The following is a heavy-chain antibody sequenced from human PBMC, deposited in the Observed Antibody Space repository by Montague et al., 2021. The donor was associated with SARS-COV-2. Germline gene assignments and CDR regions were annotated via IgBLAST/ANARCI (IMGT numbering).Heavy chain of an antibody. J-gene: IGHJ4*02. CDR1: GGSFDSDNFF. Sequence: SETLSLTCSVSGGSFDSDNFFWGWIRQPPGKRLEWIGVISNGGRTXDNPSLKSRVTISVHTSRNQLSLNVKSVTAADTAVYYCARHRRYDVVTYYPDFRGQGILVTVSS. D-gene: IGHD3-9*01. CDR2: ISNGGRT. CDR3: ARHRRYDVVTYYPDF. V-gene: IGHV4-39*01.